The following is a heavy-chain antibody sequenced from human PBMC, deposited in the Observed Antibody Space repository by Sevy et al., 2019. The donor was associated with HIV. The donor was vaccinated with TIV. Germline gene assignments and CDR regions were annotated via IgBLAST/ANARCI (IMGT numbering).Heavy chain of an antibody. CDR3: AKDMSGYYFDY. Sequence: GSLRLSCAASGFTFSSYGMHWVRQAPGKGLEWVAVISYDGSNKYYADSVKGRFTISRDNSKNTLYLQMNSLRAEDTAVYYCAKDMSGYYFDYWGQGTLVTVSS. V-gene: IGHV3-30*18. D-gene: IGHD3-10*02. J-gene: IGHJ4*02. CDR1: GFTFSSYG. CDR2: ISYDGSNK.